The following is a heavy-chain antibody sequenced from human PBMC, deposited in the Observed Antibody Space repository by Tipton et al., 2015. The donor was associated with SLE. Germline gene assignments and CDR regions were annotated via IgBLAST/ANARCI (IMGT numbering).Heavy chain of an antibody. V-gene: IGHV4-59*12. CDR2: NYYSGST. CDR1: GGSISSYY. J-gene: IGHJ5*02. Sequence: TLSLTCTVSGGSISSYYWSWIRQPPGKGLEWIGYNYYSGSTNYNPSLKSRVTISVDTSKNQFSLKLSSVTAADTAVYYCAREPSVYDSGGWWFDPWGQGTLVTVSS. CDR3: AREPSVYDSGGWWFDP. D-gene: IGHD3-22*01.